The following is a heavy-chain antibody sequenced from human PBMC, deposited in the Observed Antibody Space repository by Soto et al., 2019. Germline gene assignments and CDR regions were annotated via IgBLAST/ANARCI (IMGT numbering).Heavy chain of an antibody. V-gene: IGHV1-18*04. CDR3: ARAATGSYHSAY. CDR2: IAPHSGRT. D-gene: IGHD3-10*01. J-gene: IGHJ4*02. Sequence: QVQLVQSGPEVKKPGASVRVSCMTSGYAFTSYGVNWVRPAPGQGLEWMGWIAPHSGRTTYLPKFQGRVTITAYAATNTAYMELGRLSSDDTGIYLCARAATGSYHSAYWGQGTVVTVSS. CDR1: GYAFTSYG.